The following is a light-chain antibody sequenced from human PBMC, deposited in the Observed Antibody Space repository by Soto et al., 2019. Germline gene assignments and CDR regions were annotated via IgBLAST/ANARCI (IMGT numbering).Light chain of an antibody. Sequence: YELSQPPSVSVAPGQTASISCGVYNLEFXSVXWYQQRXGQAPVLVVFDDRDRPSGIPDRFSGASSGNTATLTISSVEAGYKSDFYCQVWDSDRDHVVFGGGTKVTVL. V-gene: IGLV3-21*02. CDR1: NLEFXS. CDR3: QVWDSDRDHVV. CDR2: DDR. J-gene: IGLJ2*01.